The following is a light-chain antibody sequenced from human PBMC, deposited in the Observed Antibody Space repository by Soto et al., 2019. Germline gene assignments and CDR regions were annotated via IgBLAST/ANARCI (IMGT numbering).Light chain of an antibody. J-gene: IGLJ1*01. Sequence: QSVLTQPASVSGSPGQSITISCTGTSSDVGNYNLVSWYQQHPGKAPKLMIYEDSKRPSGVSNRFSGSKSGNTASLTISGLQVEDEADYYCCSYAASSTYVFGTGTKVTVL. V-gene: IGLV2-23*01. CDR1: SSDVGNYNL. CDR3: CSYAASSTYV. CDR2: EDS.